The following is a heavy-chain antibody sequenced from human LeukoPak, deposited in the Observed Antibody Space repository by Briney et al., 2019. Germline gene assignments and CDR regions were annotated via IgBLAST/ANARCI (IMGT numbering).Heavy chain of an antibody. CDR2: IYTSGST. J-gene: IGHJ4*02. D-gene: IGHD1-26*01. Sequence: SETLSLTCTVSGGSISSSSYYWSWIRQPAGKGLEWIGRIYTSGSTNYNPSLKSRVTMSVDTSKNQFSLKLSSVTAADTAVYYCARVPYSGSYYWFDYWGQGTLVTVSS. CDR1: GGSISSSSYY. CDR3: ARVPYSGSYYWFDY. V-gene: IGHV4-61*02.